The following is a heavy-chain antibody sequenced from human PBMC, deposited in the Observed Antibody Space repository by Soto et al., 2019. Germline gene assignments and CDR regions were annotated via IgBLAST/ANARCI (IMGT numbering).Heavy chain of an antibody. CDR3: ARVELGPYCSGGSCGFDP. Sequence: SETLSLTCAVYGGSFSGYYWSWIRQPPGKGLEWIGEINHSGSTNYNPSLKSRVTISVDTSKNQFSLKLSSVTAADTAVYYCARVELGPYCSGGSCGFDPWGQGTLVTVSS. CDR1: GGSFSGYY. J-gene: IGHJ5*02. D-gene: IGHD2-15*01. CDR2: INHSGST. V-gene: IGHV4-34*01.